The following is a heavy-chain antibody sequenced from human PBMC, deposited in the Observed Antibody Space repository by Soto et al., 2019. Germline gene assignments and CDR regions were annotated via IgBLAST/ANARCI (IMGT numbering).Heavy chain of an antibody. CDR1: GGSISSGDYY. J-gene: IGHJ5*02. D-gene: IGHD6-13*01. V-gene: IGHV4-30-4*01. CDR2: IYYSGNT. Sequence: QVQLQESGPGLVKPSQTLSLTCTVSGGSISSGDYYWSWIHQPPGEGLEWIGYIYYSGNTYYNPSLRSRVTISLDTSKNQFSLKLSSATAADTAVYYCARDVAAAGKDWFDPWGQGTLVTVSS. CDR3: ARDVAAAGKDWFDP.